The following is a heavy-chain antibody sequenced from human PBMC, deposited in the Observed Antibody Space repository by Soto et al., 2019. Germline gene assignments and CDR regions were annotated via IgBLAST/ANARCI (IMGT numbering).Heavy chain of an antibody. D-gene: IGHD5-18*01. J-gene: IGHJ4*02. Sequence: SVKVSCKASGGTFSSYTISWVRQAPGQGLEWMGRIIPILGIANYAQKFQGRVTITADKSTSTAYMELSSLRSDDTAVYYCARLPPEYGYRTDDYWGQGTLVTVSS. CDR1: GGTFSSYT. CDR3: ARLPPEYGYRTDDY. V-gene: IGHV1-69*02. CDR2: IIPILGIA.